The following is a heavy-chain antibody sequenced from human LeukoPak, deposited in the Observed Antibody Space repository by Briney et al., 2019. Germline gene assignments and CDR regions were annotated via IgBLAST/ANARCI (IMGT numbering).Heavy chain of an antibody. CDR1: GGSISSYY. D-gene: IGHD2-15*01. CDR3: ARDWHCSGGSCLSGYYYMDV. J-gene: IGHJ6*03. Sequence: PSETLSLTCTVSGGSISSYYWSWIRQPPGKGLEWIGYIYYSGSTNYNPSLKSRVTISVDTSKNQFSLKLSSVTAADTAVYYCARDWHCSGGSCLSGYYYMDVWGKGTTVTISS. CDR2: IYYSGST. V-gene: IGHV4-59*01.